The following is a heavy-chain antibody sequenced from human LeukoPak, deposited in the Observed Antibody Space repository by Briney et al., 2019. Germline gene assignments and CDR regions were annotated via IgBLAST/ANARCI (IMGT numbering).Heavy chain of an antibody. Sequence: PGGSLRLSCAASGFTFSSYEMNWVRQAPGKGLEWVSSISSSSSYIYYADSVKGRFTISRDNAKNSLYPQMNSLRAEDTAVYYCARRRYMDVWGKGTTVTVSS. CDR1: GFTFSSYE. CDR3: ARRRYMDV. CDR2: ISSSSSYI. V-gene: IGHV3-21*01. J-gene: IGHJ6*03.